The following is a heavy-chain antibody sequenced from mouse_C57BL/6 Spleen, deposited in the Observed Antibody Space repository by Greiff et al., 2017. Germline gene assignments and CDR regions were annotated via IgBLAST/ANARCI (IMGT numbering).Heavy chain of an antibody. CDR3: AVGGYGSSPYFDV. V-gene: IGHV1-53*01. J-gene: IGHJ1*03. Sequence: QVQLQQSGPELVKPGASVKISCKASGYAFSSSWMNWVKQRPGQGLEWIGNINPSNGGTNYNEKFKSKATLTVDKSSSTAYMQLSSLTSEDSAVYYCAVGGYGSSPYFDVWGTGTTVTVSS. D-gene: IGHD1-1*01. CDR1: GYAFSSSW. CDR2: INPSNGGT.